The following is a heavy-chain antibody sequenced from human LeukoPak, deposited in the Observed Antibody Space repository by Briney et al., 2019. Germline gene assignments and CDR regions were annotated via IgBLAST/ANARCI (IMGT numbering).Heavy chain of an antibody. CDR3: ARGRQWSSGCNFDI. D-gene: IGHD6-19*01. CDR2: INHSGST. CDR1: GGSFSGYY. V-gene: IGHV4-34*01. Sequence: PSETLSLTCAVYGGSFSGYYWSWIRQPPGKGLEWIGEINHSGSTNYNPSLKSRVTISVGTSKNQFSLKLSSVTAADTAVYYCARGRQWSSGCNFDIWGQGTMVTVSS. J-gene: IGHJ3*02.